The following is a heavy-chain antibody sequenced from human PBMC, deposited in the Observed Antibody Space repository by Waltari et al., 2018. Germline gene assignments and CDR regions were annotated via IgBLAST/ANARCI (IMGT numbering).Heavy chain of an antibody. CDR3: ASLGTTMAAFDI. CDR2: IKQDGSEK. D-gene: IGHD3-10*01. CDR1: GFTFSSYW. V-gene: IGHV3-7*01. J-gene: IGHJ3*02. Sequence: EVQLVESGGGLVQPGGSLRLSCAASGFTFSSYWMSWVRQAPGKGLEWGANIKQDGSEKYYVDSVKGRFTISRDNAKNSLYLQMNSLRAEDTAVYYCASLGTTMAAFDIWGQGTMVTVSS.